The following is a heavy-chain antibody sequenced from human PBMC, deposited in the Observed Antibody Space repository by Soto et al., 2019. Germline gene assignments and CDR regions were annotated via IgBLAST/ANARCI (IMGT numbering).Heavy chain of an antibody. CDR3: ARDLTGTHLYSYSGMDV. V-gene: IGHV1-18*04. D-gene: IGHD1-20*01. Sequence: ASVRVSCKASGYTFTSYGISWVRQAPGQGLEWMGWISAYNGNTNYAQKLQGRVTMTTDTSTSTAYMELRSLRSDDTAVYYCARDLTGTHLYSYSGMDVWGQGTRVTVS. CDR1: GYTFTSYG. J-gene: IGHJ6*02. CDR2: ISAYNGNT.